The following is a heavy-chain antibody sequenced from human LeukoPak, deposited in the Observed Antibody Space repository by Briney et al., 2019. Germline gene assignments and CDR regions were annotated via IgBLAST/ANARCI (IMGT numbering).Heavy chain of an antibody. D-gene: IGHD6-19*01. V-gene: IGHV3-11*01. CDR3: ARSYPSYRSGPCDY. Sequence: GGSLTLSCAASGFTFSDYYMSWVRQAPGKGMEWVSYIITSGPTIFYTDSVKGRFTIYRDNAKNSLYLQMNSLRAEDTAEYYCARSYPSYRSGPCDYWGQGTLVTVSS. J-gene: IGHJ4*02. CDR1: GFTFSDYY. CDR2: IITSGPTI.